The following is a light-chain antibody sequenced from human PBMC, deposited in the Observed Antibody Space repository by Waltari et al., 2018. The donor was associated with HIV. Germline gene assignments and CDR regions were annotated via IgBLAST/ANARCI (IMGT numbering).Light chain of an antibody. V-gene: IGLV1-47*01. Sequence: QSVLTQPPSASGTPGQRVTISCSGSSSNIGSNNVYWYQQLPGMAPKRLMFANKPRPSGVPARFSGSKSGTSASLAISGLRSEDEADYYCATWGDSLSGPVVVGGVTKVTVL. CDR2: ANK. CDR1: SSNIGSNN. CDR3: ATWGDSLSGPVV. J-gene: IGLJ2*01.